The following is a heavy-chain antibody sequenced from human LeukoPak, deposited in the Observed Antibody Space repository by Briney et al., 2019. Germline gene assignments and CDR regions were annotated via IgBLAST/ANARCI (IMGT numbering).Heavy chain of an antibody. Sequence: SETLSLTCTVSGGSISSSDYYWGWIRQPPGKGLEWIGSLYYSGSTYYNPSLKSRVTISVDTSKNQFSLKLSSVTAAVTAVYYCARHLARENDYWGQGTLVTVSS. CDR1: GGSISSSDYY. J-gene: IGHJ4*02. CDR2: LYYSGST. D-gene: IGHD5-24*01. CDR3: ARHLARENDY. V-gene: IGHV4-39*01.